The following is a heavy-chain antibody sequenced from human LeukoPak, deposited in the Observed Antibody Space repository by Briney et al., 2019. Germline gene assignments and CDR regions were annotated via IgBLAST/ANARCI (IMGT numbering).Heavy chain of an antibody. CDR2: IYASGST. CDR3: ASSKKLPADSDAFDI. CDR1: GGSISNYY. D-gene: IGHD2-2*01. J-gene: IGHJ3*02. Sequence: SETLSLTCTVSGGSISNYYWSWIRQPAGKEPEWIGRIYASGSTSYKSSLKSRLTMSVDTSKNQFSLKLTSVTAADTAVHYCASSKKLPADSDAFDIWGHGTMVTVSS. V-gene: IGHV4-4*07.